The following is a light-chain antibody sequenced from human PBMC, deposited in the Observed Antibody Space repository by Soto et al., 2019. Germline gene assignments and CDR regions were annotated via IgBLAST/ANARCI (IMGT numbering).Light chain of an antibody. Sequence: DIRMPQSPTSLPASVGDRVTITCRASQSISSWLAWYQQKPGKAPKLLIYDASSLESGVPSRFSGSGSGTEFTLTISSLQPDDFATYYCQQYNSYSETFGQGTKVDI. CDR1: QSISSW. J-gene: IGKJ1*01. V-gene: IGKV1-5*01. CDR2: DAS. CDR3: QQYNSYSET.